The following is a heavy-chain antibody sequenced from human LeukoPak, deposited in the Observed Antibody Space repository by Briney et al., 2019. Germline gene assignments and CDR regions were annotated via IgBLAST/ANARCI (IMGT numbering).Heavy chain of an antibody. CDR3: AKSLGDH. J-gene: IGHJ4*02. Sequence: SETLSLSCAVYGGSFSGYYWSWIRQPPGKGLEWSGEINHSGSTNYNPSLKSRVTKSVDTSKNQLSLKLSSVTAADTAVYYCAKSLGDHWGQGTLVTVSS. CDR1: GGSFSGYY. CDR2: INHSGST. V-gene: IGHV4-34*01. D-gene: IGHD2-21*01.